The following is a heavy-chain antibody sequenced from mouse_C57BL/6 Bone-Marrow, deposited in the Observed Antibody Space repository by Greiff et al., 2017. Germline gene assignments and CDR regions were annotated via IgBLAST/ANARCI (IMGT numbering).Heavy chain of an antibody. CDR1: GYTFTSYG. CDR3: TRRELITLDYYAMDY. D-gene: IGHD1-3*01. V-gene: IGHV1-81*01. J-gene: IGHJ4*01. CDR2: IYPRSGNT. Sequence: VMLVESGAELARPGASVKLSCKASGYTFTSYGISWVKQRTGQGLEWIGEIYPRSGNTYYNEKFKGKATLTADKSSSTAYMELRSLTSADSAVYFCTRRELITLDYYAMDYWGQGTSVTVSS.